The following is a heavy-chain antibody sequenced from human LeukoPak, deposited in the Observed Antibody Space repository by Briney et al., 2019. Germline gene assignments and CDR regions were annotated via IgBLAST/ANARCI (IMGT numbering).Heavy chain of an antibody. J-gene: IGHJ4*02. CDR3: AKVTYGSGTYGAFDY. CDR2: ISGGGGTT. D-gene: IGHD3-10*01. V-gene: IGHV3-23*01. CDR1: GFTFSNYA. Sequence: GGSLRLSCAASGFTFSNYAMNWVRQAPGKGLEWVSAISGGGGTTYYTDSVKGRFTISRDNSKNTLYLQMKSLRAEDTAVYYCAKVTYGSGTYGAFDYWGQGTLVTVSS.